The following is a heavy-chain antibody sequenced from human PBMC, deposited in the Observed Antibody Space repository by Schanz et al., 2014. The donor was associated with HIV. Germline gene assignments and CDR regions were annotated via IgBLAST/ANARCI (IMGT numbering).Heavy chain of an antibody. CDR2: LWYDGSHK. CDR3: AKEATVVTXAFDI. J-gene: IGHJ3*02. CDR1: GFTFSSYG. V-gene: IGHV3-33*03. Sequence: VQLVESGGGLVKPGRSLRLSCVASGFTFSSYGMHWVRQAPGKGREGVAVLWYDGSHKHYADSVKGRFTISRDNSKNTLYLQMNSLRAEDTAVYYCAKEATVVTXAFDIWGQGTMVTVSS. D-gene: IGHD4-17*01.